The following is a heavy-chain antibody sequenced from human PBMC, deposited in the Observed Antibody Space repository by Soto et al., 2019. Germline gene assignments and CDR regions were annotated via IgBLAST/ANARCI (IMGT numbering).Heavy chain of an antibody. D-gene: IGHD3-3*01. V-gene: IGHV1-8*01. CDR1: GYTFTSYD. CDR3: ARGRRLRFLEWLPGGDYYYYMDV. CDR2: MNPNSGNT. J-gene: IGHJ6*03. Sequence: ASVKVSCKASGYTFTSYDMNWVQQASGQGLEWMGWMNPNSGNTGYAQKFQGRVTMTRNTSISTAYMELSSLRSEDTAVYYCARGRRLRFLEWLPGGDYYYYMDVWGKGTTVTVSS.